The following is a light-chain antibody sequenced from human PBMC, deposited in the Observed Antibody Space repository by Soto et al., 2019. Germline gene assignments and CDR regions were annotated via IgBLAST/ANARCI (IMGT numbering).Light chain of an antibody. V-gene: IGLV2-14*01. CDR1: SSDVGRYNY. CDR2: DVS. Sequence: QSALAQPASVSGSPGQSIAISCTGTSSDVGRYNYVSWFQQHPGKAPKLMIYDVSNLPSGVSDRFSGAKSGNTASLTNSGLQAEDDADYYCSSYTSSNTFVFGTGTKLTVL. CDR3: SSYTSSNTFV. J-gene: IGLJ1*01.